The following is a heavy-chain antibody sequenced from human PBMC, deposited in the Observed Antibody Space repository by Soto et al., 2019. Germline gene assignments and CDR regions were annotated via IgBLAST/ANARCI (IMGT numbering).Heavy chain of an antibody. Sequence: GASVKVSCKASGYTFTSYAMHWVRQAPGQRLEWMGWINAGNGNTKYSQKFQGRVTITRDTSASTAYMELSSLRSEDTAVYYCARNHPIVLKVEIWYYYYGMDVWGQGTTVTVSS. J-gene: IGHJ6*02. D-gene: IGHD3-16*01. CDR3: ARNHPIVLKVEIWYYYYGMDV. V-gene: IGHV1-3*01. CDR1: GYTFTSYA. CDR2: INAGNGNT.